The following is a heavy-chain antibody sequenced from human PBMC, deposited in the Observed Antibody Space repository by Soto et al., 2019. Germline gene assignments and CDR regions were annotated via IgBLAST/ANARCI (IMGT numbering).Heavy chain of an antibody. CDR1: GFTFSTYT. Sequence: GGSLRLSCAASGFTFSTYTMSWVRQAPGKGLEWVSAISGSGGSPSYADSVQGRFTISRDNPKNTLYLQMNSLRVGDTAMYYCAKARCSTTNCYVPDYWGQGTLVTVSS. CDR2: ISGSGGSP. D-gene: IGHD2-2*01. V-gene: IGHV3-23*01. J-gene: IGHJ4*02. CDR3: AKARCSTTNCYVPDY.